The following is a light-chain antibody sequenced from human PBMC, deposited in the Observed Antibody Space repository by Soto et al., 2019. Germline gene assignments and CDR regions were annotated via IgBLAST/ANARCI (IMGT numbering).Light chain of an antibody. V-gene: IGLV7-46*01. CDR2: DTN. Sequence: QAVVTQEPSLTVSPGGTVTLTCDSSTGAVTSGHYPYWFQQKPGQAPRTLIYDTNNKHSWTPARFSGSLLGGKAALTLSGAQPEDEADYFCLLSYSGGPVFGGGTKLTVL. CDR3: LLSYSGGPV. J-gene: IGLJ3*02. CDR1: TGAVTSGHY.